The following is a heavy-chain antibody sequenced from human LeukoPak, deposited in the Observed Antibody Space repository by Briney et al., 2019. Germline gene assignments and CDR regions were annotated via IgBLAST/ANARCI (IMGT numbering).Heavy chain of an antibody. CDR2: ISWNSGSI. J-gene: IGHJ4*02. CDR1: GFTFDDYA. CDR3: AKADYDFWTNFDY. Sequence: GGSLRLSCAASGFTFDDYAMHWVRQVPGKGLEWVLGISWNSGSIGYADSVKGRFTISRDNAKNSLYLQMNSLRAEDTALYYCAKADYDFWTNFDYWGQGTLVTVSS. V-gene: IGHV3-9*01. D-gene: IGHD3-3*01.